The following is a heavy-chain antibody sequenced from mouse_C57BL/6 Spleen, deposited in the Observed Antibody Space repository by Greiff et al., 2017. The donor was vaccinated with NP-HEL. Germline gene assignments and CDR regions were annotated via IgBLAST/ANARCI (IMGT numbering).Heavy chain of an antibody. CDR2: IYPRSGNT. CDR3: AREATTVVIRSDY. V-gene: IGHV1-81*01. Sequence: QVQLQQSGAELARPGASVKLSCKASGYTFTSYGISWVKQRTGQGLEWIGEIYPRSGNTYYNEKFKGKATLTADKSSSTAYMELRSLTSEDSAVYFCAREATTVVIRSDYWGQGTTLTVSS. J-gene: IGHJ2*01. CDR1: GYTFTSYG. D-gene: IGHD1-1*01.